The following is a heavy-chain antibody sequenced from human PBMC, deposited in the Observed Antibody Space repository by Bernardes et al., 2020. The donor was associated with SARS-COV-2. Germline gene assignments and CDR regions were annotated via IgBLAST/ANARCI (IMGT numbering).Heavy chain of an antibody. Sequence: ETLSLTCTVSGGSMTNSRYYWGWIRQPPGKGLEWVSAISGGGGTTYYADSVKGRFTISRDNSRNALYLQMNSLGADDTAVYYCAKPYSSGWYELDYWGQGTRVTVSS. J-gene: IGHJ4*02. D-gene: IGHD6-19*01. CDR3: AKPYSSGWYELDY. CDR2: ISGGGGTT. V-gene: IGHV3-23*01. CDR1: GGSMTNSRYY.